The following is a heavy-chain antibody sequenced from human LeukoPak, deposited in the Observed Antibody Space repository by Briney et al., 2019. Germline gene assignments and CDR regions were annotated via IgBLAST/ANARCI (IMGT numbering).Heavy chain of an antibody. J-gene: IGHJ3*02. CDR1: GFTFSDYY. Sequence: PGGSLRLSCAASGFTFSDYYMSWIRQAPGKGLEWVSYISSSGSTIYYADSVKGRFTISRDNAKNSLYLQMNSLRAEDTAVYYCARDARSGYYYAFDIWGQGTMVTVSS. CDR2: ISSSGSTI. V-gene: IGHV3-11*01. D-gene: IGHD3-22*01. CDR3: ARDARSGYYYAFDI.